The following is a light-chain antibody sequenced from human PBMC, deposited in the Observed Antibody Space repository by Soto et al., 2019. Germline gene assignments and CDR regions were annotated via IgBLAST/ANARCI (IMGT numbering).Light chain of an antibody. Sequence: EIVLTQSPGTLSLSPGERATLSCRASQSVRSSYLAWYQQKPGQAPRLLIYAASSRATGIPDRFSGSGSGTDFTLTISRLEPEDFAVYYCPQYGSSPVAFGQGTKVEIK. CDR1: QSVRSSY. CDR3: PQYGSSPVA. CDR2: AAS. J-gene: IGKJ1*01. V-gene: IGKV3-20*01.